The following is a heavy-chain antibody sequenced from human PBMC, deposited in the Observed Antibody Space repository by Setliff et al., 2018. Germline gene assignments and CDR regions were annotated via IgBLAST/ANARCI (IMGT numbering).Heavy chain of an antibody. Sequence: SETLSLTCTVSGASISSGTYYWAWIRQPPGKGLEWIGRIHYRGTTYSNSSLKSRVTISVDTSKSKFSLRLNSVTAADTAVYYCARTGTYRYFDYWGRGTLVTVSS. J-gene: IGHJ4*02. D-gene: IGHD1-1*01. CDR2: IHYRGTT. CDR1: GASISSGTYY. CDR3: ARTGTYRYFDY. V-gene: IGHV4-39*01.